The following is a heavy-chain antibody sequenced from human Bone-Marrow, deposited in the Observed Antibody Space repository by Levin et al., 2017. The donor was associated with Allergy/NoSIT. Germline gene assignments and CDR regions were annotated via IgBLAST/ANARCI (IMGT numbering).Heavy chain of an antibody. Sequence: GESLKISCKGSGFTFDSFGMNWVRQAPGKGLEWVAVISYDGSDKYYADSVKGRFSISRDDSKNTLFLHMNSLRPEDTAVYYCAKCGGDGSFYYYYGMDVWGQGTTVAVS. D-gene: IGHD2-21*02. J-gene: IGHJ6*02. CDR3: AKCGGDGSFYYYYGMDV. CDR1: GFTFDSFG. V-gene: IGHV3-30*18. CDR2: ISYDGSDK.